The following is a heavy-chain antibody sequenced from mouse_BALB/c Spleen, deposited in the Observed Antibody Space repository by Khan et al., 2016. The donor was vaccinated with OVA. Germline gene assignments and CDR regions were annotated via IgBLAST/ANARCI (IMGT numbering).Heavy chain of an antibody. J-gene: IGHJ2*01. Sequence: QVQLKQSGAELVRPGASVKLSCKTSGYIFTSYWIHWVKQRSGQGLEWIARIYPGTDNSYYNEKFKDKATLTAAKSSSTAYMQLSSLKSEDSDVYVCAREEALYHFDHWGQGTTLTVSS. CDR3: AREEALYHFDH. D-gene: IGHD3-2*02. V-gene: IGHV1-76*01. CDR2: IYPGTDNS. CDR1: GYIFTSYW.